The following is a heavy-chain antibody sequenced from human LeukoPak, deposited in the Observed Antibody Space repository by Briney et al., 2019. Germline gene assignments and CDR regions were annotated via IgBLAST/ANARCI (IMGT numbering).Heavy chain of an antibody. V-gene: IGHV3-48*03. CDR2: ISSVSSTI. Sequence: GGSLRLSCRASGFTFDNHEMNWVRQAPGKGLEWISYISSVSSTIYYADSVKGRFTISRDNVKNTLYLQMNSLRAEDTAVYYCVRDGRYCTGGSCYPHWGQGTLVTVSS. CDR3: VRDGRYCTGGSCYPH. D-gene: IGHD2-15*01. CDR1: GFTFDNHE. J-gene: IGHJ4*02.